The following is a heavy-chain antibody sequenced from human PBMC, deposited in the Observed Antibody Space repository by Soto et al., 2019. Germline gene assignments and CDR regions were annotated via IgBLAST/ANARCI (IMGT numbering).Heavy chain of an antibody. V-gene: IGHV3-53*01. D-gene: IGHD3-22*01. CDR1: GFTVSSNY. Sequence: WGSLRLSCAASGFTVSSNYMSWVRQAPGKGLEWVSVIYSGGSTYYADSVKGRFTISRDNSKNTLYLQMNSLRAEDTAVYYCAKNPQIAFPGDYWGQGTLVTVSS. CDR2: IYSGGST. J-gene: IGHJ4*02. CDR3: AKNPQIAFPGDY.